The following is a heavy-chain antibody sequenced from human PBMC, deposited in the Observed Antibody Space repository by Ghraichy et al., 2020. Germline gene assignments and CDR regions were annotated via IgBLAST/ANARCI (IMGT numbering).Heavy chain of an antibody. CDR2: IKQDGSEK. CDR3: ARDELDFSYYYYYGMDV. Sequence: GGSLRLSCAASGFTFSSYWMSWVRQAPGKGLEWVANIKQDGSEKYYVDSVKGRFTISRDNAKNSLYLQMNSLRAEDTAVYYCARDELDFSYYYYYGMDVWGQGTTVTVSS. CDR1: GFTFSSYW. V-gene: IGHV3-7*03. J-gene: IGHJ6*02. D-gene: IGHD1-26*01.